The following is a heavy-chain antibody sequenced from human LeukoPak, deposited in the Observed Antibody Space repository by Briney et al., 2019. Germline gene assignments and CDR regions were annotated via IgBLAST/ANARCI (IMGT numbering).Heavy chain of an antibody. CDR1: GGSISSYY. J-gene: IGHJ4*02. Sequence: PSETLSLTCTVSGGSISSYYWSWIRRPPGKGLEWIGYIYTSGSTNYNPSLKSRVTISVDTSKNQFSLKLSSVTAADTAVYYCARLPSLPAGLPYYFDYWGQGTLVTVSS. V-gene: IGHV4-4*09. CDR2: IYTSGST. CDR3: ARLPSLPAGLPYYFDY. D-gene: IGHD2-15*01.